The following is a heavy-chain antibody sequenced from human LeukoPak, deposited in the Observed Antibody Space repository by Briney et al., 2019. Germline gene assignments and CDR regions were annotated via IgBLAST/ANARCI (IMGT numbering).Heavy chain of an antibody. V-gene: IGHV1-2*02. CDR2: INPNSGGT. CDR3: ARDGAAAGTIWFDP. D-gene: IGHD6-13*01. CDR1: GYTFTGYY. J-gene: IGHJ5*02. Sequence: ASVKVSCKASGYTFTGYYMHWVRQAPGQGLEWMGWINPNSGGTNYAQKFQGRVTMTRDTPISTAYMELSRLRSDDTAVYYCARDGAAAGTIWFDPWGQGTLVTVSP.